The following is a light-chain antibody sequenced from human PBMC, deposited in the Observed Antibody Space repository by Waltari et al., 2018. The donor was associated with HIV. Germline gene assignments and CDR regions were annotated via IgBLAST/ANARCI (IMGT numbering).Light chain of an antibody. CDR2: KTN. V-gene: IGLV1-47*01. CDR3: ASWDDILSSVI. J-gene: IGLJ2*01. CDR1: RTNIGSNF. Sequence: QSVLTQPPSASGTPGQRVTISCSGGRTNIGSNFVYWYHQLPVTAPKLLISKTNQRPSVVPDRFAGSKSGSSASLTISGLRSEDEAVYYCASWDDILSSVIFGGGTKVTVL.